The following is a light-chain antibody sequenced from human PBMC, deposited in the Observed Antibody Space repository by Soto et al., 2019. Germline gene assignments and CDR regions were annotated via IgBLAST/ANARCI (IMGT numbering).Light chain of an antibody. CDR1: QSVLSSSDKNNY. Sequence: DIVLTQSPDSLAVSLGERATINCKSSQSVLSSSDKNNYLAWYQQKLGQPPKLLTFWASTRASGVPDRFSGSGSGTDFTLTISSLQAEDVAVYYCQQYYDSPQTFGQGTKVEIK. J-gene: IGKJ1*01. V-gene: IGKV4-1*01. CDR3: QQYYDSPQT. CDR2: WAS.